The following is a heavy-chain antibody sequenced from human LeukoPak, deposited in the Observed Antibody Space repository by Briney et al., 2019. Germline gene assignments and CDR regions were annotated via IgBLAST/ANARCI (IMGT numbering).Heavy chain of an antibody. V-gene: IGHV3-48*01. CDR1: GFTLSSYS. Sequence: PGGSLRLSCATSGFTLSSYSMNWVRQAPGKGLEWVSYISSGSSTIYYADSVKGRFTISRDNAKNSLYLQMNSLRAEDTAVYYCARGRVTGDYVRDFDYWGQGTLVTVSS. J-gene: IGHJ4*02. CDR2: ISSGSSTI. CDR3: ARGRVTGDYVRDFDY. D-gene: IGHD4-17*01.